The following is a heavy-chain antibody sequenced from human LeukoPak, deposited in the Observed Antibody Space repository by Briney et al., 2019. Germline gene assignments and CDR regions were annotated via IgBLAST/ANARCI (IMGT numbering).Heavy chain of an antibody. J-gene: IGHJ6*03. D-gene: IGHD6-13*01. Sequence: GGSLRLSCAASGFTFSSYWMSWVRQAPGKGLEWVANIKQDGSEKYYVDSVKGRFTISRDNAKNSLYLQMNSLRAEDTAVDYCARDSGSSSWPRYYYYMDVWGKGTTVTVSS. CDR2: IKQDGSEK. CDR1: GFTFSSYW. V-gene: IGHV3-7*01. CDR3: ARDSGSSSWPRYYYYMDV.